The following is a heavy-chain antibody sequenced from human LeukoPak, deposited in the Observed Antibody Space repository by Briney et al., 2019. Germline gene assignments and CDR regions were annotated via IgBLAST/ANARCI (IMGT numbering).Heavy chain of an antibody. V-gene: IGHV3-21*01. CDR1: EFTLRNYA. D-gene: IGHD4-17*01. CDR2: ITRVSTYT. J-gene: IGHJ3*02. CDR3: TRDRNDYGDPDAFDI. Sequence: GGSLRLSCAASEFTLRNYAMSWVRQAPGKGLEWVSSITRVSTYTYYSESVQGRFTISRDNHKDLLYLQLNSLRGDDSGIYYCTRDRNDYGDPDAFDIWGQGTVVTVSS.